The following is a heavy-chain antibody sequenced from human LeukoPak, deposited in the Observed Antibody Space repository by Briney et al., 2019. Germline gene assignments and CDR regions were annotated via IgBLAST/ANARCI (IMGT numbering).Heavy chain of an antibody. CDR1: GFTFSSYG. Sequence: GGSLRLSCAASGFTFSSYGMHWVRQAPGKGLEWVAVISYDGSNKYYADSVKGRFTISRDNSKNTLYLQMNSLRAEDTAVCYCAKDSSSWYSEIDYWGQGTLVTVSS. D-gene: IGHD6-13*01. J-gene: IGHJ4*02. CDR3: AKDSSSWYSEIDY. V-gene: IGHV3-30*18. CDR2: ISYDGSNK.